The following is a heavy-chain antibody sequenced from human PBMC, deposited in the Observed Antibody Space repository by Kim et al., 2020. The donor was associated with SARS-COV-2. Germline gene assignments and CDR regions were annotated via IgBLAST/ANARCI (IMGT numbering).Heavy chain of an antibody. J-gene: IGHJ6*04. CDR3: AKIVVPNLDYYWYGMDV. D-gene: IGHD3-22*01. CDR2: ISESGDKT. CDR1: GFSFSSYA. Sequence: GGSLRLSCAASGFSFSSYAMVWVRQAPGKGLESITSISESGDKTYYIDSVKGRFTISRDNSKNTLYLQMNSLRAEDTAVYYCAKIVVPNLDYYWYGMDVWSEGTTVTVSS. V-gene: IGHV3-23*01.